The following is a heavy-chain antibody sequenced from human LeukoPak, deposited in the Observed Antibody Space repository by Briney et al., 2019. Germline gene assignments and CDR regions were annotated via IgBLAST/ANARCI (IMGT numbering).Heavy chain of an antibody. CDR3: ARATRGYQTPRRSYYYMDV. D-gene: IGHD3-16*02. J-gene: IGHJ6*03. Sequence: SETLSLTCAVYGGAFSGYYWSWIRQPPGKGLEWIGEINHSGSTNYNPSLKSRVTISVDTSKNQFSLKLSSVTAADTAVYYCARATRGYQTPRRSYYYMDVWGKGTTVTVSS. CDR2: INHSGST. V-gene: IGHV4-34*01. CDR1: GGAFSGYY.